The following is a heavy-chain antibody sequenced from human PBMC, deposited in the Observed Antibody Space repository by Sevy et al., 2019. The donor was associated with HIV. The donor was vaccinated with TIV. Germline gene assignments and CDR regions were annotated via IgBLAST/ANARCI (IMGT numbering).Heavy chain of an antibody. CDR1: GFIFSNYA. D-gene: IGHD1-26*01. V-gene: IGHV3-30-3*01. CDR2: TSYDGINK. CDR3: ARDSNSGYYYYYAMDV. Sequence: GGSLRLSCAASGFIFSNYAMHWVRQAPGKGLEWVAVTSYDGINKYYADSVKGRFTISRDNSKNTLYVQMNSLRAEDTAVYYCARDSNSGYYYYYAMDVWGQGTTVTVSS. J-gene: IGHJ6*02.